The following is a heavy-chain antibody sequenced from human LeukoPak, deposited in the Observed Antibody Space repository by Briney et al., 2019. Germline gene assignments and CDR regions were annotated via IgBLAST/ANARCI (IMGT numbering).Heavy chain of an antibody. J-gene: IGHJ4*02. CDR1: AFTFSSYG. V-gene: IGHV3-48*03. D-gene: IGHD2-21*02. CDR2: ISRSGATI. CDR3: SRDRGGGDIYFDY. Sequence: GGSLRLSCATSAFTFSSYGMNWVRQAPGKGPEWISYISRSGATIYYADSVKGRFTISRDNAKNSLYLQMSSLGAEDTAIYYCSRDRGGGDIYFDYCGQGTLVTVSS.